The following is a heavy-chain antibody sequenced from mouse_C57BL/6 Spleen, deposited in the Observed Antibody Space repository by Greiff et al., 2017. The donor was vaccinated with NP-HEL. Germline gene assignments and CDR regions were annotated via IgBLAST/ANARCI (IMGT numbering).Heavy chain of an antibody. CDR3: ARSPGNY. CDR2: IYPRSGNT. V-gene: IGHV1-81*01. J-gene: IGHJ2*01. Sequence: VQRVESGAELARPGASVKLSCKASGYTFTSYGISWVKQRTGQGLEWIGEIYPRSGNTYYNEKFKGKATLTADKSSSTAYMELRSLTSEDSAVYFCARSPGNYWGQGTTLTVSS. CDR1: GYTFTSYG.